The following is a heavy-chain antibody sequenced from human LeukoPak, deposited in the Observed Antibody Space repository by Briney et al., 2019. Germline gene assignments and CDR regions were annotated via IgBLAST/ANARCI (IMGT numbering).Heavy chain of an antibody. J-gene: IGHJ5*02. Sequence: QTLSLTCAISGDSVSSNSVTWNWIRQSPSRGLEWLGRTCYRSTWYNDYAVSVRGRITVNPDTSKNQFSLHLNSVTPEDTAVYYCARRLTQYDCFDPWGQGILVTVSS. V-gene: IGHV6-1*01. CDR2: TCYRSTWYN. CDR3: ARRLTQYDCFDP. D-gene: IGHD2-2*01. CDR1: GDSVSSNSVT.